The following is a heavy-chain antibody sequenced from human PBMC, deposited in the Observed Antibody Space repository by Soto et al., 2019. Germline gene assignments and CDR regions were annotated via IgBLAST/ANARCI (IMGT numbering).Heavy chain of an antibody. CDR3: ATPARDFYGPFYQHSGLDV. J-gene: IGHJ6*02. Sequence: QVQLVQSGPEVKKTGSSMKVSCKASGGPFRGYGLNWVRQAPGQGLEWIGGLIPNFCAPNYAQKFQGRVSITADEITSTVYMELKGLRSEDTAVYYCATPARDFYGPFYQHSGLDVWGQGTRLTVSS. V-gene: IGHV1-69*01. CDR1: GGPFRGYG. D-gene: IGHD3-16*01. CDR2: LIPNFCAP.